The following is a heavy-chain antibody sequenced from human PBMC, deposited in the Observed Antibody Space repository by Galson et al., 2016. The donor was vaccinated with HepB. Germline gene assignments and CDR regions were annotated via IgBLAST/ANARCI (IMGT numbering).Heavy chain of an antibody. CDR2: IYSSGYS. Sequence: TLSLTCTVSGGSISSGDYYWTWIRQRPGKGLEWIGYIYSSGYSYSNPSLKSRLAISADTSKNQFSLKLNSVTAADTAVYYCARDSSSGLRTFDVWGPGTMVTVSS. J-gene: IGHJ3*01. CDR1: GGSISSGDYY. V-gene: IGHV4-31*03. D-gene: IGHD4-17*01. CDR3: ARDSSSGLRTFDV.